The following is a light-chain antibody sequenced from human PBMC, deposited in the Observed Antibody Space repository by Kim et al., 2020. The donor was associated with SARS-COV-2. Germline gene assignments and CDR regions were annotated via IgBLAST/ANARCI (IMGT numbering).Light chain of an antibody. J-gene: IGLJ2*01. V-gene: IGLV3-19*01. CDR3: NSRDSSTNNLV. Sequence: SSELTQDPAVSVALGQTVRITCQGDSLRRYYASLYQQKPGQAPVVVIYGKGNRPSGIPDRFSGSSSGNTASLTITGAQAEDEADYYCNSRDSSTNNLVFG. CDR2: GKG. CDR1: SLRRYY.